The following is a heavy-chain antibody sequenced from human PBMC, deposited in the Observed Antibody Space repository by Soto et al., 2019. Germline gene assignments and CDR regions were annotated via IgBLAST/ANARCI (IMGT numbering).Heavy chain of an antibody. CDR3: ARLKGGCFGESYMDV. V-gene: IGHV4-39*01. D-gene: IGHD3-10*01. CDR1: DGSISSSSYY. Sequence: QVLLQASGPGLVKPSETLSLTCSVSDGSISSSSYYWGWIRQPPGKGLEWIGTIYYSGPTYYNPSLKSRVAFSVDTSKNPFSLQLASVTAADTAVYYCARLKGGCFGESYMDVWGKGTTVTVSS. J-gene: IGHJ6*03. CDR2: IYYSGPT.